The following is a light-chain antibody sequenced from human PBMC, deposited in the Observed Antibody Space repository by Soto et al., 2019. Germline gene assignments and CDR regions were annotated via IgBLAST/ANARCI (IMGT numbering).Light chain of an antibody. V-gene: IGKV4-1*01. CDR2: WAS. J-gene: IGKJ1*01. CDR3: QQYYSTPWT. Sequence: DIVMTQSPDSLAVSLGERATINCRSSQSVLYSSNNKNYLARYPQKPGQPPKLLIYWASTRESGVTDRFSGSGSGTDFTLTISSLQADDVAVYYCQQYYSTPWTFGQGTKMEIK. CDR1: QSVLYSSNNKNY.